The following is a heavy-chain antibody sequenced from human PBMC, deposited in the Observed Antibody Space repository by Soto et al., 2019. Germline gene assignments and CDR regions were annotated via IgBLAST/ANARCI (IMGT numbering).Heavy chain of an antibody. V-gene: IGHV4-34*01. J-gene: IGHJ6*02. CDR1: GGSFSGYY. CDR2: INHSGST. Sequence: SETLSLTCAVYGGSFSGYYWSWIRQPPGKGLEWIGEINHSGSTNYNPSLKSRVTISVVTSKNQFSLKLSSVTAADTAVYYCARGLDGIAAAGTWAYYYGMDVWGQGTTVTVSS. D-gene: IGHD6-13*01. CDR3: ARGLDGIAAAGTWAYYYGMDV.